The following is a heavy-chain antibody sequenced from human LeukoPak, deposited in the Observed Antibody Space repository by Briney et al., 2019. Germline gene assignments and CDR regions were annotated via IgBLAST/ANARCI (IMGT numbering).Heavy chain of an antibody. CDR2: IDPNSGGT. Sequence: GASVKVSCKASGYTFTGYYMHWVRQAPGQGLEWMGWIDPNSGGTNYAQKFQGRVTMTRDTSISTAYMELSRLRSDDTAVYYCARGDYDFWSGYYTGSHWGQGTLVTVSS. J-gene: IGHJ4*02. CDR1: GYTFTGYY. CDR3: ARGDYDFWSGYYTGSH. D-gene: IGHD3-3*01. V-gene: IGHV1-2*02.